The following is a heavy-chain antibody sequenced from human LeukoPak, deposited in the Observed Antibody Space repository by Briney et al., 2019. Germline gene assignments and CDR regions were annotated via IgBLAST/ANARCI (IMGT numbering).Heavy chain of an antibody. CDR2: IYYSGST. J-gene: IGHJ3*02. D-gene: IGHD3-22*01. CDR1: GGSISSYY. Sequence: SETLSLTCTVSGGSISSYYWSWIRQPPGKGLEWIGYIYYSGSTNYNPSLKSRVTISVDTSKNQFSLKLSSVTAADTAVHYCARDRILPKYYYDSSGYPRNAFDIWGQGTMVTVSS. CDR3: ARDRILPKYYYDSSGYPRNAFDI. V-gene: IGHV4-59*01.